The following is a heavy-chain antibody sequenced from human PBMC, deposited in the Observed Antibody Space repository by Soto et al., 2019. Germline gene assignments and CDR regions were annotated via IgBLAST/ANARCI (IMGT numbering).Heavy chain of an antibody. CDR1: GGSISSYY. D-gene: IGHD5-12*01. CDR2: IYYSGST. CDR3: ARGGGRATITY. J-gene: IGHJ4*02. V-gene: IGHV4-59*08. Sequence: PSETLSLTCTVSGGSISSYYWSWIRQPPGKGLEWIGYIYYSGSTNYNPSLKSRVTISVDTSKNQFSLKLSSVTAADTAVYYCARGGGRATITYWGQGTLVTVSS.